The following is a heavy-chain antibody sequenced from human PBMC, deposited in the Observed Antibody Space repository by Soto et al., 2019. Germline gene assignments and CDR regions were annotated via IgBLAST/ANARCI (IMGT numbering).Heavy chain of an antibody. CDR1: GGSINSGGYY. V-gene: IGHV4-31*03. CDR3: ARAQTIFGIITVFDY. D-gene: IGHD3-3*01. J-gene: IGHJ4*02. Sequence: LSLTCTVSGGSINSGGYYWSWIRQHPGKGLEWIGYIYYSGSTYYNPSLKSRVTISIDTSKNQFSLKLSSVTAADTAVYYCARAQTIFGIITVFDYWGQGTLVTVSS. CDR2: IYYSGST.